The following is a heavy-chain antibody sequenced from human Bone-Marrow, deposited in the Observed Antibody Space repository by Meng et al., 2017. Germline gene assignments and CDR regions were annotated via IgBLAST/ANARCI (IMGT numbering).Heavy chain of an antibody. D-gene: IGHD2-2*01. Sequence: GESLKISCAASGFTFSHYEMNWVRQAPGKGLEWVSYIGSSGKTIYYADSVEGRFTISRDNAKNSLYLQMNSLRAEDTAVYYCARDHCSSTSCYLFYYYYGMDVWGQGTTVTVSS. V-gene: IGHV3-48*03. CDR2: IGSSGKTI. J-gene: IGHJ6*02. CDR1: GFTFSHYE. CDR3: ARDHCSSTSCYLFYYYYGMDV.